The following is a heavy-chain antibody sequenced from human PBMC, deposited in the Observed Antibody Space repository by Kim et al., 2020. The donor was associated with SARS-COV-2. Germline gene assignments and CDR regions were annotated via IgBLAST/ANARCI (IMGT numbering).Heavy chain of an antibody. J-gene: IGHJ4*02. Sequence: GGTTDYAAPVKGRFTISRNDSKNELYLQMSSLKTEDTAVYYCNTGVLTFDSWGQGTPVTVSS. D-gene: IGHD3-9*01. CDR3: NTGVLTFDS. CDR2: GGTT. V-gene: IGHV3-15*01.